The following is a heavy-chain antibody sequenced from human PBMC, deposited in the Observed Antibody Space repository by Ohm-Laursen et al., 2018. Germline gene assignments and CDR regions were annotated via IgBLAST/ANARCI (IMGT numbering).Heavy chain of an antibody. Sequence: SLRLSCSASGFTFSSYWMSWVRQAPGKGLEWVASLKQDGSEIYYVDSVKGRFTISRDNAKDSLYLQINSLRVEDTAVYNCGRGPRGINGGKSDRWGQGTLVTVSS. CDR3: GRGPRGINGGKSDR. D-gene: IGHD7-27*01. CDR2: LKQDGSEI. J-gene: IGHJ5*02. V-gene: IGHV3-7*01. CDR1: GFTFSSYW.